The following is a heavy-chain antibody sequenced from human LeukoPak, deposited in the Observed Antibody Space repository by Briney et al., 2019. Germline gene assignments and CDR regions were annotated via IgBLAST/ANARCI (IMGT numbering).Heavy chain of an antibody. J-gene: IGHJ4*02. CDR3: ARVVTGPLVYFDY. CDR2: ISAYNGNT. D-gene: IGHD1-20*01. CDR1: GYTLTELS. V-gene: IGHV1-18*01. Sequence: GASVKVSCKVSGYTLTELSMHWVRQAPGQGLEWMGWISAYNGNTNYAQKLQGRVTMTTDTSTSTAYMELRSLRSDDTAVYYCARVVTGPLVYFDYWGQGTLVTVSS.